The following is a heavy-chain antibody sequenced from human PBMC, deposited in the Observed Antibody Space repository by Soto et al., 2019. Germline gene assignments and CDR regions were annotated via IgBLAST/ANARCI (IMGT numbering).Heavy chain of an antibody. J-gene: IGHJ4*02. CDR1: GYSITTGYY. Sequence: SETLSLTCAVSGYSITTGYYWGWVRRPPGKGLEWIGSVYYSGRTSYNPSLESRVTISVDTSKNQFSLRLSSVTAADTAVYYCARGVNYYDSSGFYPRDYWGQGILVTVSS. CDR3: ARGVNYYDSSGFYPRDY. V-gene: IGHV4-38-2*01. D-gene: IGHD3-22*01. CDR2: VYYSGRT.